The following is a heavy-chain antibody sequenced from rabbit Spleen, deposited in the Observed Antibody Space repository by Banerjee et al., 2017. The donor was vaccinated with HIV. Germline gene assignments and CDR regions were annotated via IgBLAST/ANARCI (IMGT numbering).Heavy chain of an antibody. V-gene: IGHV1S47*01. D-gene: IGHD7-1*01. Sequence: QDQLVESGGGLVQAGGSLKLSCKASGFDFRSYGVSWVRQAPGKGLEWIVYMDPLFDNTYYATWVNGRFSISRENTHTTLYLQLSSLTAADTATYFCVRDQAGYAGYGPYYFYLWGPGTLITVS. CDR1: GFDFRSYG. J-gene: IGHJ4*01. CDR3: VRDQAGYAGYGPYYFYL. CDR2: MDPLFDNT.